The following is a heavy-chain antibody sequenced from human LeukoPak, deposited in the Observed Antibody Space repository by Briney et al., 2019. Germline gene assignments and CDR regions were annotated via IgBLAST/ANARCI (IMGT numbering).Heavy chain of an antibody. CDR2: INTDGITT. J-gene: IGHJ3*01. Sequence: GGSLRLSCAASGITFSTYWMQWVRQAPGKGLVWVSRINTDGITTRYADSVKGRFTISRDNAKNTVYLQMNSLRAEDMAVYYCAREASGVSSSAFDVWGQGTMVTVSS. CDR1: GITFSTYW. CDR3: AREASGVSSSAFDV. D-gene: IGHD1-26*01. V-gene: IGHV3-74*01.